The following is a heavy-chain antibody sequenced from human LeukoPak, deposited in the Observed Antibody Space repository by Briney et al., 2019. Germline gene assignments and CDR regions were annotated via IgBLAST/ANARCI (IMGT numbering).Heavy chain of an antibody. CDR2: IKQDGSEK. D-gene: IGHD3-22*01. CDR3: AKDMYYDSSGPVFDY. CDR1: GFTFSTYW. Sequence: GGSLRLSCAASGFTFSTYWMSWVRQAPGKGLEWVAKIKQDGSEKYYVDSVKGRFTISRDTSKNTLYLQMNSPRAEDTAVYYCAKDMYYDSSGPVFDYWGQGILVTVSS. J-gene: IGHJ4*02. V-gene: IGHV3-7*03.